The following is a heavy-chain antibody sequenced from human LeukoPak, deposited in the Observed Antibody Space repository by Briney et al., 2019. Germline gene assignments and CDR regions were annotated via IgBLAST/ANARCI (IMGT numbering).Heavy chain of an antibody. J-gene: IGHJ3*02. CDR1: GGSFSGYY. CDR3: VRDFDAFDI. CDR2: INHSGST. Sequence: SETLSLTCAVYGGSFSGYYWSWIRQPPGKGLEWIGEINHSGSTNYNPSLKSRVTISVDTSKNQFSLKLSSVTAADTAVYYCVRDFDAFDIWGQGTMVTVSS. V-gene: IGHV4-34*01.